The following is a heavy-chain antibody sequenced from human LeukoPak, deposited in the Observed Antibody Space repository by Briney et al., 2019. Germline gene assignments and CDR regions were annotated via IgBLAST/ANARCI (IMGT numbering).Heavy chain of an antibody. CDR2: INQDGNDK. CDR1: GFTFSNYW. D-gene: IGHD3-10*01. V-gene: IGHV3-7*03. CDR3: AVTRTRGDH. J-gene: IGHJ4*02. Sequence: GGSLRLSCAASGFTFSNYWMTWIRQAPGKGLEWVANINQDGNDKYYVDSVKGRFTISRDNTKSSVFLQMNSLRAEDTAAYYCAVTRTRGDHWGQGTLVTVSS.